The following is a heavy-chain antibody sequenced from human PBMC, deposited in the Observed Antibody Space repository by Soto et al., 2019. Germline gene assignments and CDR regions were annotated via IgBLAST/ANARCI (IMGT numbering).Heavy chain of an antibody. J-gene: IGHJ6*02. CDR1: GGSISSSFHY. CDR3: ARCDYGYGLDV. CDR2: IYNSGRT. D-gene: IGHD4-17*01. V-gene: IGHV4-39*01. Sequence: QLQLQESGPGLVKPSETLSLTCTVSGGSISSSFHYWGWIRQPPGKGLEWIGSIYNSGRTYYNPSLKSRVTIPFDTSRNQFSLKLTSVTAADTALYYCARCDYGYGLDVWGQGTTVTVSS.